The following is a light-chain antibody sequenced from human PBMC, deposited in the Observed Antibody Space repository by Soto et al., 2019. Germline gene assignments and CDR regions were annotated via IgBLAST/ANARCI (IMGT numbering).Light chain of an antibody. CDR2: DAS. Sequence: EILLTQSPATLSLSPGERATLSCRASQSVSSYLAWYQQKPGQAPRLLIYDASNRATGIPARFSGGGSGTVFTPTISSLEHEDFAVYYCHQRSNWPYAFGQGTQLEIK. CDR3: HQRSNWPYA. V-gene: IGKV3-11*01. CDR1: QSVSSY. J-gene: IGKJ2*01.